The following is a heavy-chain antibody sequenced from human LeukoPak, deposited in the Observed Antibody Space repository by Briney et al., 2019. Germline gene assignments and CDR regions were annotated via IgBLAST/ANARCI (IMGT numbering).Heavy chain of an antibody. CDR1: GGSFSDYY. CDR2: INHRGRN. CDR3: ARPHLGADNYWYFDL. Sequence: SETLSLTCAVYGGSFSDYYWTWLRQPPGRGLEWIGEINHRGRNNYSPSLTSRLTISVDTSKNQFSLKLSSVTAADTAVYYCARPHLGADNYWYFDLWGRGTLVTVSS. J-gene: IGHJ2*01. V-gene: IGHV4-34*01. D-gene: IGHD1-26*01.